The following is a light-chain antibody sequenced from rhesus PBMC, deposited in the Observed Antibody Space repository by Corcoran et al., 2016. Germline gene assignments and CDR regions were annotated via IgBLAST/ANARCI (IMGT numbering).Light chain of an antibody. CDR3: IQNTKAPWP. V-gene: IGKV2S2*01. CDR2: KVA. Sequence: DIVLTQTPLSLPVTPGEPASISCRSSQSLLHSDGNTYLDWFLQKPGQSPRRLISKVANRESGVPDRVSGTGSGTDFTLKISRVEPEDVGVYYCIQNTKAPWPFGQGTKVEIE. CDR1: QSLLHSDGNTY. J-gene: IGKJ1*01.